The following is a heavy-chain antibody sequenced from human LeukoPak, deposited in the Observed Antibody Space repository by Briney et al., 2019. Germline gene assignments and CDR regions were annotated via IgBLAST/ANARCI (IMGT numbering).Heavy chain of an antibody. J-gene: IGHJ6*02. CDR1: GGSFSGYY. Sequence: SETLSLTCAVCGGSFSGYYWSWIRQPPGKGLEWIGEINHSGSTNYNPSLKSRVTISVDTSKNQFSLKLSSVTAADTAVYYCARGSGIAAAGSRYGMDVWGQGTTVTVSS. V-gene: IGHV4-34*01. CDR3: ARGSGIAAAGSRYGMDV. D-gene: IGHD6-13*01. CDR2: INHSGST.